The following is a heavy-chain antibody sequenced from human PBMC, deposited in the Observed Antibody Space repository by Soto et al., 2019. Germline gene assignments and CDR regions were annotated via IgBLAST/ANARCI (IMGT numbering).Heavy chain of an antibody. CDR3: ATRPSESTGWYSFDP. D-gene: IGHD6-19*01. CDR1: GFIFSDYY. Sequence: QVQLVESGGGLVKPGGSLRLSCAASGFIFSDYYMAWIRQAPGKGLEWLSYISSRSTYTKYADSVKGRFTISRDNAKNSLYLEMNSLRPEDTAVYYCATRPSESTGWYSFDPWGQGTLVTVSS. J-gene: IGHJ5*02. CDR2: ISSRSTYT. V-gene: IGHV3-11*06.